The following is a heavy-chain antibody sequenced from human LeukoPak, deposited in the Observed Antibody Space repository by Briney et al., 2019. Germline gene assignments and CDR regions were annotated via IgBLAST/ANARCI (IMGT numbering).Heavy chain of an antibody. CDR1: GASISSSDYY. Sequence: SETLSLTCSVSGASISSSDYYWDWIRQSPGKGLEWIGNIHYSGSTYYNPSLKSRVTISVDTSKNQFSLRLSSVTAADTAVYYCSRRVFASGRQDYWGQGTLVTVSS. D-gene: IGHD3-10*01. J-gene: IGHJ4*02. V-gene: IGHV4-39*01. CDR3: SRRVFASGRQDY. CDR2: IHYSGST.